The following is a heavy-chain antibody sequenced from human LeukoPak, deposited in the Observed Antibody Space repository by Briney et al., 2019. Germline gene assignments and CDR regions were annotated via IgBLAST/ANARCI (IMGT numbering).Heavy chain of an antibody. V-gene: IGHV3-30-3*01. D-gene: IGHD3-22*01. J-gene: IGHJ4*02. CDR2: ISYDGSNK. Sequence: GGSLGLSCAASGFNFSSYAMRCVRQAPGKGLEWVAGISYDGSNKYYADSVKGRFTISRDNSKNTLYLQMNSLRAEDTAVYYCAKDRRQYYYDSSAYDYWGQGTLVTVSS. CDR3: AKDRRQYYYDSSAYDY. CDR1: GFNFSSYA.